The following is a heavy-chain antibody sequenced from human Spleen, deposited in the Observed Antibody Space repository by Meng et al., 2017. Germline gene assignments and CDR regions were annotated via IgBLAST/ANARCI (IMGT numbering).Heavy chain of an antibody. Sequence: VHEVNKPGASLKVSCKASGYTFPDHYLHWVRRAPGQVLEWMGRINPKSGDTHYAQKFQGRVTMTGDTSISTAYMELSGLRSDDTAMYYCARDEDISAAGKLFGDYWGQGTLVTVSS. CDR1: GYTFPDHY. CDR3: ARDEDISAAGKLFGDY. J-gene: IGHJ4*02. CDR2: INPKSGDT. V-gene: IGHV1-2*06. D-gene: IGHD6-13*01.